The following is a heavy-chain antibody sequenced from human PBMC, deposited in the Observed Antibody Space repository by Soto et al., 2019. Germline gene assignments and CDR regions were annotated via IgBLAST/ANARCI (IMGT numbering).Heavy chain of an antibody. D-gene: IGHD3-3*01. CDR2: ISYDGSNK. V-gene: IGHV3-30*18. Sequence: QVQLVESGGGVVQPGRSLRLSCAASGFTFSSYGMHWVRQAPGKGLEWVAVISYDGSNKYYADSVKGRFTISRDNSKNTVYLQMNGLRAEDTAVYYCANVHDFWSGTTHFDYWGQGTLVTVSS. J-gene: IGHJ4*02. CDR3: ANVHDFWSGTTHFDY. CDR1: GFTFSSYG.